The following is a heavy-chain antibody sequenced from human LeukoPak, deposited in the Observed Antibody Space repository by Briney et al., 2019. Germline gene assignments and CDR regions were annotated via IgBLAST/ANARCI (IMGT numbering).Heavy chain of an antibody. D-gene: IGHD3-22*01. CDR3: AKGITMIVVVKPFDY. CDR1: GFTFSNYG. V-gene: IGHV3-33*06. Sequence: GGSLRLSCAASGFTFSNYGMHWARQAPGKGLEWVGVIWYDGSNVKYPDSVKGRFTISGDNSKNTLYLQMNSLRAEDTAVYYCAKGITMIVVVKPFDYWGQGTLVTVSS. J-gene: IGHJ4*02. CDR2: IWYDGSNV.